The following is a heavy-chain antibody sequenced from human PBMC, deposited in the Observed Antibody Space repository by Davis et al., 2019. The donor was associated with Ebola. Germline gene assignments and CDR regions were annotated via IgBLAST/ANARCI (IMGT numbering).Heavy chain of an antibody. CDR3: AREGVSSGRAGSFDY. J-gene: IGHJ4*02. CDR2: FPIDGGYT. CDR1: GFTFSIYS. V-gene: IGHV3-30*02. D-gene: IGHD6-19*01. Sequence: PGGSLRLSCVTSGFTFSIYSLNWVRQAPGKGLEWVALFPIDGGYTQYGDAVKGRFTISRDVSKNTVSLQMNSLRADDTAVYYCAREGVSSGRAGSFDYWGQGVLVTVSS.